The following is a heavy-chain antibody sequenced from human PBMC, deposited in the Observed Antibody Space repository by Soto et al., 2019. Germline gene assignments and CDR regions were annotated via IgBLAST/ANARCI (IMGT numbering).Heavy chain of an antibody. D-gene: IGHD3-9*01. V-gene: IGHV4-39*01. CDR3: ARLNYDILTGYDY. CDR2: IYYSGST. J-gene: IGHJ4*02. CDR1: GGSISSSIYY. Sequence: SETLSLTCTVSGGSISSSIYYWGWIRQPPGKGLEWIGSIYYSGSTYYNPSLKSRVTISVDTSKNQFSLKLSSVTAADTAVYYCARLNYDILTGYDYWGQGTLVTVSS.